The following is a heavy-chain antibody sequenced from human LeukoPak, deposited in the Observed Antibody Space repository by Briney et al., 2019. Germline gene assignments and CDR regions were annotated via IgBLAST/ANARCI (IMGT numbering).Heavy chain of an antibody. V-gene: IGHV3-21*01. J-gene: IGHJ4*02. D-gene: IGHD5-12*01. CDR1: GFTFNAYS. CDR3: ARGTDSGYDSTGSFDY. CDR2: ITSSGSYI. Sequence: PGGSLRLSCAASGFTFNAYSMNWVRQAPGQGLEWVSSITSSGSYIYYRDSLKGRFTISRDNAKNSLYLQLNSLGDDDTAVYYCARGTDSGYDSTGSFDYWGQGALVTVSS.